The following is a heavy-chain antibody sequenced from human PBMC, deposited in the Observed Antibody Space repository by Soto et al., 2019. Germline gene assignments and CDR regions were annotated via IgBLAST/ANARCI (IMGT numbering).Heavy chain of an antibody. V-gene: IGHV4-30-4*01. CDR2: IYYSGST. D-gene: IGHD4-17*01. J-gene: IGHJ5*02. CDR3: AGMIATVPTRDWFDP. CDR1: GGSISSGDYY. Sequence: QVQLQESGPGLVKPSQTLSLTCTVSGGSISSGDYYWSWIRQPPGKGLEWIGYIYYSGSTYYNPSPRIRITISVDTSTNQFALKLSSVTAADPAVYYCAGMIATVPTRDWFDPWGQGTLVTVSS.